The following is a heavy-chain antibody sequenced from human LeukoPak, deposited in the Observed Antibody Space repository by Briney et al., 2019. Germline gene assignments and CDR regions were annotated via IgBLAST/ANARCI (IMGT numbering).Heavy chain of an antibody. CDR3: ARIRRRTNRYNWIGGDAFDI. J-gene: IGHJ3*02. CDR1: GFTFSSYS. V-gene: IGHV3-21*01. Sequence: GGSLRLSCAASGFTFSSYSMNWVRQAPGKGLEWVSSISSSSSYIYYAGSVKGRFTISRDNAKNSLYLQMNSLRAEDTAVYYCARIRRRTNRYNWIGGDAFDIWGQGTMVTVSS. CDR2: ISSSSSYI. D-gene: IGHD1-1*01.